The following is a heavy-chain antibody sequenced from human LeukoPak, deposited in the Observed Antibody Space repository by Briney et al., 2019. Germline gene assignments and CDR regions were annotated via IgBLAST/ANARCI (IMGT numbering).Heavy chain of an antibody. CDR1: GDSFSSYS. CDR2: VYYSGST. J-gene: IGHJ4*02. D-gene: IGHD1-26*01. V-gene: IGHV4-59*12. CDR3: TADYTLRSYRFDY. Sequence: PSETLSLTCTVSGDSFSSYSWSWVRQPPGRGLEWIGYVYYSGSTTYNPSLKSRLSITLDTSKKQFSLKLNSMTAADTAIYYCTADYTLRSYRFDYWGQGILVTVSS.